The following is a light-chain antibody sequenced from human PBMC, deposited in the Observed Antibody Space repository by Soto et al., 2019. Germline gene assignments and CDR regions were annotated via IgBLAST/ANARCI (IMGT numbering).Light chain of an antibody. Sequence: VMTQSPLSLPVTLGQPASMSCRSSQSLVHSDGNTYLSWLQQRPGQSPRRLLYKVSKRESGVPDRVSGSGSGTEFTLRISRVEAEDVGVYYCMQGTEWPYTFGQGTKLEIK. CDR2: KVS. V-gene: IGKV2-30*02. CDR3: MQGTEWPYT. CDR1: QSLVHSDGNTY. J-gene: IGKJ2*01.